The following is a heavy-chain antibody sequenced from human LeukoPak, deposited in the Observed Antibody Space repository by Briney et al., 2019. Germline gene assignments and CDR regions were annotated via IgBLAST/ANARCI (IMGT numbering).Heavy chain of an antibody. Sequence: GGSLRLSCAASGFTFSGYYMSWIRQAPGKGLEWVSYISSSGSTIYYADSVKGRFTISRDNAKNSLYLQMNSLRAEDTAVYYCARDNSKGTRPSLGGYYYYMDVWGKGTTVTVSS. V-gene: IGHV3-11*04. CDR3: ARDNSKGTRPSLGGYYYYMDV. CDR2: ISSSGSTI. J-gene: IGHJ6*03. CDR1: GFTFSGYY. D-gene: IGHD4-23*01.